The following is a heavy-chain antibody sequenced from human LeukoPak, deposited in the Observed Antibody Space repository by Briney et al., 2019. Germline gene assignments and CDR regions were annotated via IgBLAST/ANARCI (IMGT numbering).Heavy chain of an antibody. D-gene: IGHD6-13*01. CDR3: ARGEIIAAAGISDY. J-gene: IGHJ4*02. CDR2: IKQDGSEK. V-gene: IGHV3-7*01. Sequence: PGGSLRLSCAASGFTFSSYWMSWVRQAPGKGLEWVANIKQDGSEKYYVASVKGRFTISRDNAKNSLYLQMNSLRAEDTAVYYCARGEIIAAAGISDYWGQGTLVTVSS. CDR1: GFTFSSYW.